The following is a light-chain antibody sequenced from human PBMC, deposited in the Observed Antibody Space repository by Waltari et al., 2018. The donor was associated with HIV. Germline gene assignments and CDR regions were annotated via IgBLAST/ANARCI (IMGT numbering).Light chain of an antibody. Sequence: QSLLTQPPSVSATPGQRITISCTGNKSNIGAGHDVHWLRQLPGTAPRLLIFANSNRPSGVPDRISGSKSTASASLAITGLQAEDEGYYYCQSSDIRLHGLWVFGGGTKVTVL. J-gene: IGLJ3*02. CDR1: KSNIGAGHD. V-gene: IGLV1-40*01. CDR2: ANS. CDR3: QSSDIRLHGLWV.